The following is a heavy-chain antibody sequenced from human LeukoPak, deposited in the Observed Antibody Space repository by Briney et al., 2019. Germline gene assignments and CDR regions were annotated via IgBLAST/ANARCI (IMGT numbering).Heavy chain of an antibody. J-gene: IGHJ4*02. V-gene: IGHV4-39*01. CDR1: GGSVSNSIYY. Sequence: SETLSLTYTVSGGSVSNSIYYWGWIRQPPGKGLGWIGRVYYSGSPSYNPSRKGRVTISVDTSNNQFPLKLTSVTAADTAVYYCASRNDILTGYVFDFRRQGTLVTVSS. CDR3: ASRNDILTGYVFDF. D-gene: IGHD3-9*01. CDR2: VYYSGSP.